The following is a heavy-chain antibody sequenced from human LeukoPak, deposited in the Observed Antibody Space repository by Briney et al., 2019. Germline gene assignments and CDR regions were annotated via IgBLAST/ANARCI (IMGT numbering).Heavy chain of an antibody. D-gene: IGHD3-22*01. CDR3: ARPYYYDSRIDS. CDR1: IGSLSIVDYY. V-gene: IGHV4-30-4*01. CDR2: IYYSDST. Sequence: SHTLSLTCTVPIGSLSIVDYYCSWIRQPPGKVLEWISYIYYSDSTHYNPSVKSQVTMSANTTNNQLAPKLSALTADDTVVDYCARPYYYDSRIDSWGQGILVTVSS. J-gene: IGHJ5*01.